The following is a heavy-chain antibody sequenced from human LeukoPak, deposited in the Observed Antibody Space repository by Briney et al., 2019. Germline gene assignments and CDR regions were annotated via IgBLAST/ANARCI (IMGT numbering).Heavy chain of an antibody. Sequence: ASVKVSCKASGYTFTSYAMHWVHQAPGQRLEWMGWINASNGNTKYSQKFQGRVTITRDTSASTAYMELSSLRSEDTAVYYCARDLGGSPALDYWGQGTLVTVSS. CDR3: ARDLGGSPALDY. J-gene: IGHJ4*02. CDR1: GYTFTSYA. V-gene: IGHV1-3*01. D-gene: IGHD2-15*01. CDR2: INASNGNT.